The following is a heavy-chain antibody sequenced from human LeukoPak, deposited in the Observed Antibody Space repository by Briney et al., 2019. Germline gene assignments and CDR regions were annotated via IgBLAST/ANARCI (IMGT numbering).Heavy chain of an antibody. Sequence: GGSLRLSCVISGLPFNSFWMHWVRQAPGEGLVWVSRINSDGSSSAYADSVEGRFTISRNDAKNALYLHMNSLRADDTAVYYCAICFSGCDYWGQGTLVTVSS. CDR1: GLPFNSFW. V-gene: IGHV3-74*01. CDR2: INSDGSSS. J-gene: IGHJ4*02. CDR3: AICFSGCDY. D-gene: IGHD2-21*01.